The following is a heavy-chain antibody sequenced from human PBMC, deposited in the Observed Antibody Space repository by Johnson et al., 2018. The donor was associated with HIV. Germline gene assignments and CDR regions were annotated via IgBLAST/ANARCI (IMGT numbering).Heavy chain of an antibody. CDR1: GFTFSSYG. J-gene: IGHJ3*02. Sequence: VQLVESGGGVVQPGRSLRLSCAASGFTFSSYGMHWVRQAPGKGLEWVAFIRYDGSNKYYADSVKGRFTISRDNSKNTLYLQMNSLRAEDTAVYYCAKVVTYYYDHDAFDIWGQGTLVTVSS. CDR2: IRYDGSNK. D-gene: IGHD3-22*01. V-gene: IGHV3-30*02. CDR3: AKVVTYYYDHDAFDI.